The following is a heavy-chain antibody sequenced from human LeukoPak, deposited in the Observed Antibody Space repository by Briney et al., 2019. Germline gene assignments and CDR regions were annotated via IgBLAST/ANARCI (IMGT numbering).Heavy chain of an antibody. J-gene: IGHJ4*02. CDR1: GASVTTYY. CDR2: IYSSGTT. CDR3: ARDYDKAFDY. Sequence: KPSETLSFTCTGSGASVTTYYWIWIPQPPGKGLEWIGRIYSSGTTNYNLSLRGRVTMSLDTSRNQVSLKLSSVVAADTAMYYCARDYDKAFDYWGQGTLVTVSS. V-gene: IGHV4-4*07. D-gene: IGHD3-16*01.